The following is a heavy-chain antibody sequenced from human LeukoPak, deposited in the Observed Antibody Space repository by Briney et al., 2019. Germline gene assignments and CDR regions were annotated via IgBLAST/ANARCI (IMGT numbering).Heavy chain of an antibody. D-gene: IGHD6-13*01. CDR2: ISGSGGST. V-gene: IGHV3-23*01. CDR3: AKNIAAAGTSDY. Sequence: QPGGSLRLSCAASGFTFSSYSMNWVRQAPGKGLEWVSAISGSGGSTYYADSVKGRFTISRDNSKSTLYLQMNSLRAEDTAVYYCAKNIAAAGTSDYWGQGTLVTVSS. J-gene: IGHJ4*02. CDR1: GFTFSSYS.